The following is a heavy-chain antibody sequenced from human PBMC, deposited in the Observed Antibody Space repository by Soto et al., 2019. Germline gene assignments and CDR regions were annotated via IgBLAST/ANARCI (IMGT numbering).Heavy chain of an antibody. J-gene: IGHJ4*02. V-gene: IGHV3-23*01. CDR3: AKNYFLDN. D-gene: IGHD1-7*01. CDR2: ISRSADGP. Sequence: EVQLLESGGGLVQPGGSLRLSCAASGFTFSSYAMSWVRQAPGKGLEWVSSISRSADGPYYADSVKRRFTIARDNSQNTLYLLMDSLRAEDTAVDSCAKNYFLDNWCQGAPVTVSS. CDR1: GFTFSSYA.